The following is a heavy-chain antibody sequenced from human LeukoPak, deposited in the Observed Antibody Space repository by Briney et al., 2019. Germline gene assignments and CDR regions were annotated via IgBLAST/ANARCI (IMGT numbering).Heavy chain of an antibody. CDR3: AKDRYYGSGTLYYFDY. Sequence: GGSLRLSCAASGFTFSGFAMSWVRRTPGKGLEWVSGISGSGDNTLYADSVKGRFTISRDNSKNTLYLQMNSLRAEDTAVYYCAKDRYYGSGTLYYFDYWGQGTLVTVSS. CDR2: ISGSGDNT. CDR1: GFTFSGFA. D-gene: IGHD3-10*01. J-gene: IGHJ4*02. V-gene: IGHV3-23*01.